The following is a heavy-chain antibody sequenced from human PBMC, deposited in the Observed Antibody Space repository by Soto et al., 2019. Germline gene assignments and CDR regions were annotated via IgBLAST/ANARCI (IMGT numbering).Heavy chain of an antibody. Sequence: QLQLQESGSGLVKPSQTLSLTCAVSGGSISSGGYSWSWIRQPPGEGLEWIGYIYHSGSTYYNQSLKGRVTISVDRSKNQFSLKLSSVTAADTAVYYCARAHGSGWGAFDIWGQGTMVTVSS. CDR1: GGSISSGGYS. CDR2: IYHSGST. J-gene: IGHJ3*02. V-gene: IGHV4-30-2*01. CDR3: ARAHGSGWGAFDI. D-gene: IGHD3-10*01.